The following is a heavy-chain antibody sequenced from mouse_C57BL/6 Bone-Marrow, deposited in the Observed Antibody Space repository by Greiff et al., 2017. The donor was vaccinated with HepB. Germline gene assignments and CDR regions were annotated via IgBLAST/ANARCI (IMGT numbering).Heavy chain of an antibody. Sequence: DVKLVESGTVLARPGASVKMSCKTSGYTFTSYWMHWVKQRPGQGLEWIGAIYPGNSDTSYNQKFKGKAKLTAVTSASTAYMELSSLTNEDSAVYYWRGSYYYGRSHWYFDVWGTGTTVTVSS. CDR3: RGSYYYGRSHWYFDV. V-gene: IGHV1-5*01. J-gene: IGHJ1*03. CDR2: IYPGNSDT. D-gene: IGHD1-1*01. CDR1: GYTFTSYW.